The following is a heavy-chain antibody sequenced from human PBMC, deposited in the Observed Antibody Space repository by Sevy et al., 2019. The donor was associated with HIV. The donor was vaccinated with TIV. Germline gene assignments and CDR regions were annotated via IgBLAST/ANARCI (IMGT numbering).Heavy chain of an antibody. D-gene: IGHD3-3*01. CDR1: GFTLSGFG. CDR2: ISYGGTNT. J-gene: IGHJ6*02. CDR3: AKTPDDSDYYYYGMDV. V-gene: IGHV3-30*18. Sequence: GGSLRLSCAASGFTLSGFGLHWVRQAPGKGLEWVAVISYGGTNTYYGYSVRGRFTISRDNSKNTLYLQMNSLRAEDTAVYYCAKTPDDSDYYYYGMDVWGQGTTVTVSS.